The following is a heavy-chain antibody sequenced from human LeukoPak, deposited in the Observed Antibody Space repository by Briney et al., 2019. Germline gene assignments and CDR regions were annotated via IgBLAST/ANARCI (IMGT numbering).Heavy chain of an antibody. CDR3: ARGATMIGGDSFDY. V-gene: IGHV1-2*02. D-gene: IGHD3-22*01. J-gene: IGHJ4*02. Sequence: ASVRVSCKASGYTFTGYYMHWVRQAPGQGLEWMGWINPNSGGTNYAQKFQGRVTMTRDTSISTAYMELSRLRSDDTAVYYCARGATMIGGDSFDYWGQGTLVTVSS. CDR1: GYTFTGYY. CDR2: INPNSGGT.